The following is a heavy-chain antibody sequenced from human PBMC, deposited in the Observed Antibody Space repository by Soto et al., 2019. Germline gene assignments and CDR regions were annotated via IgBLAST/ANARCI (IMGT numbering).Heavy chain of an antibody. J-gene: IGHJ5*02. CDR1: GGSISSYY. CDR2: IYYSGST. Sequence: SETLSLTCTVSGGSISSYYWSWIRQPPGKGLEWIGYIYYSGSTNYNPSLKSRVTISVDTSKNQFSLKLSSVTAADTAVYYCARLRGYCSGGSCYFSGWFDPWGQGTLVTVS. CDR3: ARLRGYCSGGSCYFSGWFDP. D-gene: IGHD2-15*01. V-gene: IGHV4-59*08.